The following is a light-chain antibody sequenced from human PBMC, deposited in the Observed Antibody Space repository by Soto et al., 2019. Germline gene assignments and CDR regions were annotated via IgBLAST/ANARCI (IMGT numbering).Light chain of an antibody. V-gene: IGLV1-40*01. Sequence: QSVLTQPPSVSGAPGQRVTISCTGSSSNIGAGYDVHWYQQLPGTSTKLLIYGNSNRPSGVPDRFSGSKSGTSASLAITGLQAEDEGDYYCQSYDSSLSGSVFGGGTKLTVL. CDR1: SSNIGAGYD. CDR3: QSYDSSLSGSV. CDR2: GNS. J-gene: IGLJ3*02.